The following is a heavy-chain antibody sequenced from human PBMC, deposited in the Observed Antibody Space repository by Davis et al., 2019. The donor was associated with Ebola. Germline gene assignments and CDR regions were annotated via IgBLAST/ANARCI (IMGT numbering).Heavy chain of an antibody. Sequence: MPSETLSLTCAVYGGSFSGYYWSWIRQPPGKGLEWVGEINRSGSTNYNPSLKSRVTISVDTSKNQFSLKLSSVTAADTAVYYCARVKSWERGLYYYYGMDVWGQGTTVTVSS. CDR1: GGSFSGYY. CDR3: ARVKSWERGLYYYYGMDV. D-gene: IGHD1-1*01. CDR2: INRSGST. J-gene: IGHJ6*02. V-gene: IGHV4-34*01.